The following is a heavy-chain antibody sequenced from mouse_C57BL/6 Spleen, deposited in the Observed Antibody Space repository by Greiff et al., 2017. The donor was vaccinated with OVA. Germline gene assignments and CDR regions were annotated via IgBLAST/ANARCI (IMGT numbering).Heavy chain of an antibody. V-gene: IGHV2-2*01. CDR2: IWSGGST. Sequence: VQRVESGPGLVQPSQSLSITCTVSGFSLTSYGVHWVRQSPGKGLEWLGVIWSGGSTDYNAAFISRLSISKDNSKSQVFFKMNSLQADDTAIYYCARRGYDYDYAMDYWGQGTSVTVSS. CDR1: GFSLTSYG. CDR3: ARRGYDYDYAMDY. J-gene: IGHJ4*01. D-gene: IGHD2-4*01.